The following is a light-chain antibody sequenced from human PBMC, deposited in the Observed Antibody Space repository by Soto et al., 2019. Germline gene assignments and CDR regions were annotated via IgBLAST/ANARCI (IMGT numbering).Light chain of an antibody. V-gene: IGKV1-9*01. CDR3: QQLNAYPHS. Sequence: DIQLTQSPSFLSASVGDRVTITCRASQGISNYLAWYLQKPGKAPKLLISGASTLQSGVPSRFSGNGSGTEFTLTVSSLQREDFAPYYCQQLNAYPHSFGGGTTVDIK. J-gene: IGKJ4*01. CDR1: QGISNY. CDR2: GAS.